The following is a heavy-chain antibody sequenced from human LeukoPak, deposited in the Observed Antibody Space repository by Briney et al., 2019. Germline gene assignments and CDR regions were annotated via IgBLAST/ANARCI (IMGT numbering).Heavy chain of an antibody. CDR2: IQYDGSNK. Sequence: GGSLRLSCAASGFTFSSYGMHWVRQAPGKGLEWVALIQYDGSNKYYPDSVKGRFTISRDNSKNTLYLQMNSLRAEDTTVYYCAKGTIRYCSSTGCYIDYWGQGTLVTVSS. D-gene: IGHD2-2*01. J-gene: IGHJ4*02. CDR3: AKGTIRYCSSTGCYIDY. V-gene: IGHV3-30*02. CDR1: GFTFSSYG.